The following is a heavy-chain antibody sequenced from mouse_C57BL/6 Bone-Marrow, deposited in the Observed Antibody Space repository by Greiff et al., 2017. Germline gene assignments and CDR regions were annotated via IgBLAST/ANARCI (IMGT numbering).Heavy chain of an antibody. D-gene: IGHD4-1*01. CDR2: ISSGGSYT. Sequence: EVQVVESGGDLVKPGGSLKLSCAASGFTFSSYGMSWVRQTPDKRLEWVATISSGGSYTYYPDSVKGRFTISRDNAKNTLYLQMSSLKSEDTAMYYCARHEGVNWAYYFDYWGQGTTLTVSS. J-gene: IGHJ2*01. CDR3: ARHEGVNWAYYFDY. CDR1: GFTFSSYG. V-gene: IGHV5-6*01.